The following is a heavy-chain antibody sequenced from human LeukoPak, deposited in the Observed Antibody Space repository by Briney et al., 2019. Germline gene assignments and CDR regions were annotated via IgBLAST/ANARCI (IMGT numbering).Heavy chain of an antibody. CDR3: ARHKDYYYSYMDV. V-gene: IGHV4-39*01. CDR2: IYYSGST. Sequence: PSETLSLTCSVSGDSISTSSYYWGWIRQPPGKGLEWIGAIYYSGSTSYNPSLRSRVTISVDTSKNQFSLKLSSVPAADTAVYYCARHKDYYYSYMDVWGKGTTVTISS. J-gene: IGHJ6*03. CDR1: GDSISTSSYY.